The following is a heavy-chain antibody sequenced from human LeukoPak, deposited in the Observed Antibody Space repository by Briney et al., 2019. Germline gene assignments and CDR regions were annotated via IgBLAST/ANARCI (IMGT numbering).Heavy chain of an antibody. D-gene: IGHD5-24*01. Sequence: ASVKVSCKASGYTFISYSISWVRQAPGQGLEWMGWISAYNGNTNYAQNLQGRVTMTTHTSMSTAYMELSSLRSDDTAVYYCARGPRDGLNYWGQGTLVTVSS. CDR2: ISAYNGNT. CDR3: ARGPRDGLNY. V-gene: IGHV1-18*01. CDR1: GYTFISYS. J-gene: IGHJ4*02.